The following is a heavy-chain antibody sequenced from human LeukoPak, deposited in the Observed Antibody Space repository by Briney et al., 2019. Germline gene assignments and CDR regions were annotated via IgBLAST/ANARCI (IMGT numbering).Heavy chain of an antibody. D-gene: IGHD3-3*01. CDR3: ARGRWSGTSLAYYFDY. V-gene: IGHV1-3*01. J-gene: IGHJ4*02. Sequence: ASVKVSCKASGYTFTDYAIRWARLTPGQGREWMGWMNAGNDHIRYSQKFQDRVTITRDASANTAYMELSSLRSEDTAVYYCARGRWSGTSLAYYFDYWGQGTLVTVSS. CDR2: MNAGNDHI. CDR1: GYTFTDYA.